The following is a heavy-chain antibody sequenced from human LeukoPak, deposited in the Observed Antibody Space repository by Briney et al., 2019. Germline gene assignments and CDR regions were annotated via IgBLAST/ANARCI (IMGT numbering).Heavy chain of an antibody. D-gene: IGHD3-3*01. Sequence: GGSLRLSCAASGFTFSSYAMSWVRQAPGKGLEWVSAISGSGGSTYYADSVKGRFTISRDNSKNTLYLQMNSLRAEDTAVYYCAREWGDIGVPTIFGVVKTYYYGMDVWGQGTTVTVSS. CDR3: AREWGDIGVPTIFGVVKTYYYGMDV. V-gene: IGHV3-23*01. CDR2: ISGSGGST. J-gene: IGHJ6*02. CDR1: GFTFSSYA.